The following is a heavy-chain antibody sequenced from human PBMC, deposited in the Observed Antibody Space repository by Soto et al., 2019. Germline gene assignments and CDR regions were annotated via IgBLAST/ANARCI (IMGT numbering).Heavy chain of an antibody. Sequence: EVQLVESGGGLVKPGGSLRLSCAASGFTCSGYSMNWVRQAPGKGLEWVSSIVSASTSTYYADSVKGRFIISRDNAKNSLYLQRNSLRAEDTAVYYCAREDCTNGVCYGGGIDYWGQGTLVTVSS. CDR1: GFTCSGYS. CDR2: IVSASTST. D-gene: IGHD2-8*01. J-gene: IGHJ4*02. CDR3: AREDCTNGVCYGGGIDY. V-gene: IGHV3-21*02.